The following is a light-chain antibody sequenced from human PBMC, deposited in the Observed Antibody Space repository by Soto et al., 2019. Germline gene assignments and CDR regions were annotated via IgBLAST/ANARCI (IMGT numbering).Light chain of an antibody. CDR1: QSISSW. Sequence: DIQMTQSPSTLSASVGDRATITCRASQSISSWLAWYQQKPGKAPKLLIYKASSLESGVPSRFSGSGSGTEFTLTISSLQPDDFATYYCQQQGTFGGGTKVDIK. J-gene: IGKJ4*01. CDR2: KAS. V-gene: IGKV1-5*03. CDR3: QQQGT.